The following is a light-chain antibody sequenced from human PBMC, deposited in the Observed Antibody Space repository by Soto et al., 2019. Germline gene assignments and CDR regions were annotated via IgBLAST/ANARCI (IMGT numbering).Light chain of an antibody. Sequence: QSVLTQPPSVSAAPGQKITISCSGSSSNIGINYVYLFQHLPGTAPKLLMYDNNKRPSGIPDRFSGSKSGTSATLGITGLQTGDEADYYCGTWDSSLSVYVFGTGTKLTVL. CDR3: GTWDSSLSVYV. V-gene: IGLV1-51*01. CDR1: SSNIGINY. J-gene: IGLJ1*01. CDR2: DNN.